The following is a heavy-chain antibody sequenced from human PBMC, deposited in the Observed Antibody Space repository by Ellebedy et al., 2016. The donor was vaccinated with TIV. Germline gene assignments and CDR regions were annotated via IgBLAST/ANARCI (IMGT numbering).Heavy chain of an antibody. CDR2: LFYNGNT. CDR3: ARGGYDILTGFYKEFDY. Sequence: SETLSLTXTVSGGSIISSSYYWGWIRQTPGKGLEWIGNLFYNGNTYYNPSLKSRVSISVDTSKNLFSLKLSSVTAADTAVFYCARGGYDILTGFYKEFDYWGQGTQVTVSS. CDR1: GGSIISSSYY. D-gene: IGHD3-9*01. J-gene: IGHJ4*02. V-gene: IGHV4-39*02.